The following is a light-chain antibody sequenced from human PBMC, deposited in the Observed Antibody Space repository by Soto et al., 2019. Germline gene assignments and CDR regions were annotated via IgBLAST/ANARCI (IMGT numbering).Light chain of an antibody. CDR1: QGIRCT. CDR2: DAS. CDR3: PQFSSYPLT. V-gene: IGKV1-13*02. Sequence: AIQLTQSPSSLSASVGDRLTITCRARQGIRCTLSLYQQKPGKAPKLLIYDASSLESGVPSRFSGSESGTDFTLTIRSLQPDDFATDYCPQFSSYPLTSGGGTTVEIK. J-gene: IGKJ4*01.